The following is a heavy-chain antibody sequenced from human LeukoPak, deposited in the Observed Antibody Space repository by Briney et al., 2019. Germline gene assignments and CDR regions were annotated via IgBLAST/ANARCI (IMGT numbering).Heavy chain of an antibody. D-gene: IGHD6-6*01. J-gene: IGHJ4*02. CDR3: ARDAIEYSSSPYYFDY. V-gene: IGHV4-4*07. CDR2: IYTSGST. Sequence: PSETLSLTCTVSGGSISSYYWSWIRQPAGKGLEWIGRIYTSGSTNYNPSLKSRVTMSVDTSKNQFSPKLSSVTAADTAVYYCARDAIEYSSSPYYFDYWGQGTLVTVSS. CDR1: GGSISSYY.